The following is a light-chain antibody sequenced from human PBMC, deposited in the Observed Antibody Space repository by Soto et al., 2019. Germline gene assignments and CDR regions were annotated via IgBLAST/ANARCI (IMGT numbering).Light chain of an antibody. CDR1: QNIGTY. CDR3: HQSYSSPVYT. J-gene: IGKJ2*01. V-gene: IGKV1-39*01. CDR2: TAS. Sequence: DIQMTQSPSSLSASVGDRVTITCRASQNIGTYLNWYQQKPGKAPTVLIYTASTLQSGVPSRFSGSGSGTDFTLTINSLQPEDSATYNCHQSYSSPVYTFGPGTKLEIK.